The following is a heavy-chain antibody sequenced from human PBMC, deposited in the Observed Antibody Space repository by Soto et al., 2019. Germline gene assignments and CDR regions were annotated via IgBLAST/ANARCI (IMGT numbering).Heavy chain of an antibody. CDR1: GFTFSYYW. CDR2: IHSDGSST. V-gene: IGHV3-74*01. J-gene: IGHJ3*01. Sequence: EVQLVESGGGLVRPGGSLRLSCAASGFTFSYYWMHWVRQAPGKGLVWVSRIHSDGSSTTYADFVKGRFIISRDNARNMVDLQRNRVRVKDTAGNYCARGDGGAFDPWGRGKVVTVSS. CDR3: ARGDGGAFDP. D-gene: IGHD4-17*01.